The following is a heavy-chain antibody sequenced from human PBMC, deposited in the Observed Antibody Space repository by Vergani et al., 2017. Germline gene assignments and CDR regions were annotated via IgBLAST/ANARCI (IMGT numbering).Heavy chain of an antibody. J-gene: IGHJ4*02. CDR1: GFTFDDYA. Sequence: EVQLVESGGGLVQPGRSLRLSCAASGFTFDDYAMHWVRQAPGKGLEWVSGISWNSGSTGYADSVKGRFTISRDNSKNSLYLQMNSLRAEYTALYYCAKDGESSGWYPVYYFDYWGQGTLVTVSS. V-gene: IGHV3-9*01. CDR3: AKDGESSGWYPVYYFDY. D-gene: IGHD6-19*01. CDR2: ISWNSGST.